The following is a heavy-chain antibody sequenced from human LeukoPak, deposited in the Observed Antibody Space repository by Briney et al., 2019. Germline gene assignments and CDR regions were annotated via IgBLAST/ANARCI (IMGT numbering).Heavy chain of an antibody. CDR3: ARQAGGTSGPFDY. CDR2: IYHSEST. J-gene: IGHJ4*02. CDR1: GGSISSSY. V-gene: IGHV4-59*08. D-gene: IGHD4-23*01. Sequence: PSETLSLTCTVSGGSISSSYCSWLRQPPGKGLEWIGYIYHSESTNYNPSLKSRVTISVDTSKNQFSLKLSSVTAADTAVYYCARQAGGTSGPFDYWGQGTLVTVSS.